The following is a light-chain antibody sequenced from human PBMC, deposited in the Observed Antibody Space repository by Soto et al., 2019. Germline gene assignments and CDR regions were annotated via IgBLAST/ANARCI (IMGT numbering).Light chain of an antibody. Sequence: EIELTQYPGTLSLSPGERATLSCMASQSASSKYLAWYQQKPGQAPRLLIYGASSRATGIPARFSGSGSGTDFTLTISSLQSEDFAIYYCQQYNNWPRTVGPGTKVEIK. CDR2: GAS. CDR1: QSASSKY. V-gene: IGKV3-15*01. CDR3: QQYNNWPRT. J-gene: IGKJ1*01.